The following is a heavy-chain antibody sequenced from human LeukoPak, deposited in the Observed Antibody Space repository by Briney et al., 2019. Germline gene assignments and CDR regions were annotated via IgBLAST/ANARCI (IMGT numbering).Heavy chain of an antibody. CDR3: AELGITMIGGV. D-gene: IGHD3-10*02. Sequence: GGSLRLSCTASGFTFSSSAMSWVRQAPGKGLEWVSYISSSGSTIYYADSVKGRFTISRDNAKNSLYLQMNSLRAEDTAVYYCAELGITMIGGVWGKGTTVTISS. CDR1: GFTFSSSA. CDR2: ISSSGSTI. J-gene: IGHJ6*04. V-gene: IGHV3-48*03.